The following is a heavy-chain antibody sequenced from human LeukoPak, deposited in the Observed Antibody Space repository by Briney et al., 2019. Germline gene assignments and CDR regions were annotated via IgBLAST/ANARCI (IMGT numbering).Heavy chain of an antibody. CDR3: ARGQEDGYNYNAFDV. CDR2: IWYDGSNK. J-gene: IGHJ3*01. V-gene: IGHV3-33*01. CDR1: GFTFSSYG. Sequence: GGSLRLSCAASGFTFSSYGMHWVRQAPGKGLEWVAVIWYDGSNKYYANSVKGRFTISRDNSKNTLYLQMNSLRAEDTAVYYCARGQEDGYNYNAFDVWGQGTMVTVSS. D-gene: IGHD5-24*01.